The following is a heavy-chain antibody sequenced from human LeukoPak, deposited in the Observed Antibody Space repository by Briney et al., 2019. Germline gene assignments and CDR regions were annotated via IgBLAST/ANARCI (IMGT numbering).Heavy chain of an antibody. CDR3: AKDSRAGLDV. D-gene: IGHD3-10*01. CDR2: ISWDGGST. V-gene: IGHV3-43*01. J-gene: IGHJ6*04. Sequence: GGSLRLSCAASGFTFDDYTMHWVRQAPGKGLEWVSLISWDGGSTYYADSVKGRFTISRDNSKNSLYLQMKGLRTEDTALYYCAKDSRAGLDVWGKGTTVTVSS. CDR1: GFTFDDYT.